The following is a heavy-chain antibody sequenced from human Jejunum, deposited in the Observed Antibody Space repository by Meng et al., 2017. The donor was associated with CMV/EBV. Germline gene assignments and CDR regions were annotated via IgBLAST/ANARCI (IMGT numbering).Heavy chain of an antibody. D-gene: IGHD2-15*01. Sequence: SGYTFCNFGFSWVRQAPGQGLEWMGWINAYAGDTKYAQNLQGRVTMTTDTSTSTAYMELGSLRSDDTAEYYCAKDLCSGGTCYTGFDYWGQGTLVTVSS. CDR3: AKDLCSGGTCYTGFDY. CDR2: INAYAGDT. J-gene: IGHJ4*02. V-gene: IGHV1-18*01. CDR1: GYTFCNFG.